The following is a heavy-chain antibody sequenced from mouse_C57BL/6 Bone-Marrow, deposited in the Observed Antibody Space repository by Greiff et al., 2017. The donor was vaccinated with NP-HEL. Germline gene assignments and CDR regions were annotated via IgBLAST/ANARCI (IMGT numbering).Heavy chain of an antibody. CDR2: ISSGGSYT. CDR1: GFTFSSYG. J-gene: IGHJ3*01. D-gene: IGHD1-1*01. CDR3: ARCSSLFAY. Sequence: EVKLMESGGDLVKPGGSLKLSCAASGFTFSSYGMSWVRQTPDKRLEWVATISSGGSYTYYPDSVKGRFTISRDNAKNTLYLQMSSLKSEDTAMYYCARCSSLFAYWGQGTLVTVSA. V-gene: IGHV5-6*01.